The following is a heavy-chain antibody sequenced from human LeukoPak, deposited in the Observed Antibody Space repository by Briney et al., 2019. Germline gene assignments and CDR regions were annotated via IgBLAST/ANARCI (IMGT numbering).Heavy chain of an antibody. CDR1: GFTFSSYA. V-gene: IGHV3-23*01. CDR3: AKAHGGSYHSGID. D-gene: IGHD1-26*01. J-gene: IGHJ4*02. Sequence: GGSLRLSCAASGFTFSSYAMNWARQAPGKGLEWVSGISGSGGSTYYADSVKGRFSISRDNSKNTLYLQMNSLRAEDTAVYYCAKAHGGSYHSGIDWGQGTLVTVSS. CDR2: ISGSGGST.